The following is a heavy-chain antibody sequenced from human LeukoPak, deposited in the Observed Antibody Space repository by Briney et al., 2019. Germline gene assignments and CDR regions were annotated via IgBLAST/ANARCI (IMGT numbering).Heavy chain of an antibody. J-gene: IGHJ3*02. CDR2: IIPIFGTA. Sequence: SVKVSCKASGGTFSSYAISWVRQAPGQGLEWMGGIIPIFGTANYAQKFQGRVTITADKSTSTAYMELSSLRSEDTAVYYCARGLWFGEYHSQDAFDIWGQGTMVTVSS. CDR3: ARGLWFGEYHSQDAFDI. CDR1: GGTFSSYA. D-gene: IGHD3-10*01. V-gene: IGHV1-69*06.